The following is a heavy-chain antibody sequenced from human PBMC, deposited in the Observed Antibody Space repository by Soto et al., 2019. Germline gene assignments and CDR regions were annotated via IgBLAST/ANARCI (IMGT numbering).Heavy chain of an antibody. CDR3: ARDDGGLRLGELVDP. Sequence: GGSLRLSCAASGFTFSSYGMHWVRQAPGKGLEWVAVIWYDGSNKYYADSVKGRFTISRDNSKNTLYLQMNSLRAEDTAVYYCARDDGGLRLGELVDPWGQGTLVTVSS. D-gene: IGHD3-16*01. CDR1: GFTFSSYG. V-gene: IGHV3-33*01. CDR2: IWYDGSNK. J-gene: IGHJ5*02.